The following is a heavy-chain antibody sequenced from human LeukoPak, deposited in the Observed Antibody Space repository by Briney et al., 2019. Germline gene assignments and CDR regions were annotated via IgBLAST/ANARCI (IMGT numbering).Heavy chain of an antibody. CDR1: GGSFSGYY. CDR2: INHSGST. D-gene: IGHD6-13*01. J-gene: IGHJ5*02. CDR3: ARENHSSSWYPENNWFDP. Sequence: PSETLSLTCAVYGGSFSGYYWSWIRQPPGKGLEWIGEINHSGSTNYNPSLKSRVTISVDTSKNQFSLKLSSVTAADTAVYYCARENHSSSWYPENNWFDPWGQGTLVTVSS. V-gene: IGHV4-34*01.